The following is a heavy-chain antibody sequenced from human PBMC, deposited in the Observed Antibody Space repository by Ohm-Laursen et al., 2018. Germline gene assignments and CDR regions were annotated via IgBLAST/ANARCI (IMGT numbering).Heavy chain of an antibody. D-gene: IGHD3-3*01. J-gene: IGHJ5*02. V-gene: IGHV4-39*01. CDR1: GGSISSSSYY. CDR2: IYYSGST. Sequence: GTLSLTCTVSGGSISSSSYYWGWIRQPPGKGLEWIGSIYYSGSTYYNPSLKSRVTISVDTSKNQFSLKLSSVTAADTAVYYCARSPRAYYDFWSGYSDGWFDPWGQGTLVTVSS. CDR3: ARSPRAYYDFWSGYSDGWFDP.